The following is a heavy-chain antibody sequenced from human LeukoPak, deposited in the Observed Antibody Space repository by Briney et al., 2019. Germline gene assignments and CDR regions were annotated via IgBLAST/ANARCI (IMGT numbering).Heavy chain of an antibody. Sequence: PGGSLRLSCAASGFTFSSYDMRWVRQAPGKGLEWVSSISRSGSGTYYADSVKGRFTISRDNSKKTLDLHMHNLTAEDTAVYYCAKGGSNSYGYFDYWGQGTLVTVSS. CDR3: AKGGSNSYGYFDY. V-gene: IGHV3-23*01. J-gene: IGHJ4*02. CDR2: ISRSGSGT. CDR1: GFTFSSYD. D-gene: IGHD5-18*01.